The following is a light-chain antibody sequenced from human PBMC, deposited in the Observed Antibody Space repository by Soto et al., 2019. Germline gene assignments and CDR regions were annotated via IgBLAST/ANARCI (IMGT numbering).Light chain of an antibody. CDR1: STNIGSNT. V-gene: IGLV1-44*01. Sequence: QSVLTQPPSASGTPGQRVSISCSGTSTNIGSNTVNWYQQFPGTAPKLLLYGNTPRRPGVPGRLSASKSGTSASLAISGLRSDDDADYYCTAWDDSRNGWVFGVGTKLTVL. J-gene: IGLJ3*02. CDR2: GNT. CDR3: TAWDDSRNGWV.